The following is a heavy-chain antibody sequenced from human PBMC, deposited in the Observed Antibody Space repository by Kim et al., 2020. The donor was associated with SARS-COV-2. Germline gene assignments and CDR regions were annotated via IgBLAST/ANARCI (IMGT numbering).Heavy chain of an antibody. Sequence: SETLSLTCAVYGGSFSGYYWSWIRQPPGKGLEWIGEINHSGSTNYNPSLKSRVTISVDTSKNQFSLKLSSVTAADTAVYYCAREDSSGWYYYYYGMDVWG. J-gene: IGHJ6*01. CDR3: AREDSSGWYYYYYGMDV. V-gene: IGHV4-34*01. D-gene: IGHD6-19*01. CDR1: GGSFSGYY. CDR2: INHSGST.